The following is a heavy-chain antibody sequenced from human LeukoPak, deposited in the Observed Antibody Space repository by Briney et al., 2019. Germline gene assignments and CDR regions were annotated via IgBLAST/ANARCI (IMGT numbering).Heavy chain of an antibody. D-gene: IGHD6-13*01. CDR2: INAGNGNR. V-gene: IGHV1-3*01. CDR1: GYTFTGYY. Sequence: ASVKVSCKTSGYTFTGYYMHWVRQAPGQRLEWMGWINAGNGNRKYSQKFQDRVTISRDASASTAYMELSSLRSDDMAVYYCARGIWTSHTVGYYFDNWGQGTLVTVSS. J-gene: IGHJ4*02. CDR3: ARGIWTSHTVGYYFDN.